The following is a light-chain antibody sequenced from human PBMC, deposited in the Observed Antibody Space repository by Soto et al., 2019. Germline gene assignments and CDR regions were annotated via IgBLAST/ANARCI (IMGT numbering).Light chain of an antibody. CDR1: SSDVGGSIY. J-gene: IGLJ2*01. CDR3: SIYTTTNTVV. Sequence: QLVLAQPASMSGSPGQSITISCTGNSSDVGGSIYVSWYQQHPGNAPRLMIYDVINRASWVSNRFSGSKSGNTASLTISGLQAEDEADYHCSIYTTTNTVVFGGGTKLTVL. V-gene: IGLV2-14*01. CDR2: DVI.